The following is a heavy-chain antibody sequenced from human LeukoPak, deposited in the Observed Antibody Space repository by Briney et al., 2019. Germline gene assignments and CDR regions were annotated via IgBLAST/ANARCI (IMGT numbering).Heavy chain of an antibody. D-gene: IGHD3-10*01. CDR3: ARVYYGSGSFDY. V-gene: IGHV4-34*01. J-gene: IGHJ4*02. Sequence: ASETLSLTCAVYGGSFSGYYWSWIRQPPGKGLEWIGEINHSGSTNYDPSLKSRVTISVDTSKNQFSLKLSSVTAADTAVYYCARVYYGSGSFDYWGQGTLVTVSS. CDR2: INHSGST. CDR1: GGSFSGYY.